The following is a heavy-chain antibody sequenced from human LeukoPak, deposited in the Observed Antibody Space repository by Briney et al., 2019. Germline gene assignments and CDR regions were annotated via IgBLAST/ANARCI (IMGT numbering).Heavy chain of an antibody. CDR1: RFIFSNYG. CDR3: AKGRWGLTINNFDI. Sequence: GGSLRLSCVASRFIFSNYGMSWVRQVPGKGLEWVSSVRVDGHTTFYADSVKGRFTISRDSSKNTLYLQMNSLRGEDTAVYYCAKGRWGLTINNFDIWGQGTMVTVSS. V-gene: IGHV3-23*01. D-gene: IGHD3-9*01. J-gene: IGHJ3*02. CDR2: VRVDGHTT.